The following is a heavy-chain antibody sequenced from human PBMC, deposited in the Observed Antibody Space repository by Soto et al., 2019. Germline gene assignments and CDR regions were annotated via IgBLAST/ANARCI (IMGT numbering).Heavy chain of an antibody. V-gene: IGHV1-2*04. D-gene: IGHD3-3*01. CDR1: GYSLTGYY. CDR3: ARGGTIRQTTFGLVIVGRFDP. J-gene: IGHJ5*02. Sequence: QVQLVQSGAEVKKPGASVRVSCTTSGYSLTGYYLHWVRQAPGQGLEWMGRINPKSGDTDYAQKFQGWVTMTTDTSINTAYMDLTRLTSNHTAIYYCARGGTIRQTTFGLVIVGRFDPWGQGTLVTVSS. CDR2: INPKSGDT.